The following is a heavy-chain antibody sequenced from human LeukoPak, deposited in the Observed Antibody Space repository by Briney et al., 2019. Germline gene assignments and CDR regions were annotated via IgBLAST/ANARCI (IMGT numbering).Heavy chain of an antibody. CDR2: IKQDESEK. D-gene: IGHD5-18*01. J-gene: IGHJ4*02. V-gene: IGHV3-7*01. CDR3: ARDLNKDSSSPLDY. Sequence: GGSLRLSCAASGFTFSSYWMNWVRRAPGKGLEWVANIKQDESEKYYVDSVKGRFTISRDNAKNSLYLQMNSLRAEDTAVYYCARDLNKDSSSPLDYWGQGTLVTVSS. CDR1: GFTFSSYW.